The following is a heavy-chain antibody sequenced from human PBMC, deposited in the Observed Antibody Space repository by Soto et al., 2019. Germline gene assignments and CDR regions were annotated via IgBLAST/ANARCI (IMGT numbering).Heavy chain of an antibody. D-gene: IGHD6-6*01. CDR3: ATSGAARPPYYFDY. J-gene: IGHJ4*02. Sequence: SETLSLTCAVSGGSISSGGYSWSWIRQPPGKGLEWIGYIYHSGSTYYNPSLKSRVTISVERSKNQFSLKLSSVTAADTAVYYCATSGAARPPYYFDYWGQGNLVTVS. V-gene: IGHV4-30-2*01. CDR1: GGSISSGGYS. CDR2: IYHSGST.